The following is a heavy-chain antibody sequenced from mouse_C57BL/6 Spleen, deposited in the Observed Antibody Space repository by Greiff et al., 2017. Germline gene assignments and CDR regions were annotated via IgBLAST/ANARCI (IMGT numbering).Heavy chain of an antibody. D-gene: IGHD2-12*01. CDR3: ASALYDDVYYFDY. CDR1: GFSLTSYG. CDR2: IWSGGST. Sequence: VKVEESGPGLVQPSQSLSITCTVSGFSLTSYGVHWVRQSPGKGLEWLGVIWSGGSTDYNAAFISRMSISKDNSKSQVFFKMNSLQADDTAIYYCASALYDDVYYFDYWGQGTTLTVSS. J-gene: IGHJ2*01. V-gene: IGHV2-2*01.